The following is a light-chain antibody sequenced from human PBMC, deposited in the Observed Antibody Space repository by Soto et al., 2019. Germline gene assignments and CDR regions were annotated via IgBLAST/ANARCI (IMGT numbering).Light chain of an antibody. CDR3: ESWDSDTRV. CDR1: SRHSFYD. CDR2: VEGSGNY. V-gene: IGLV4-60*03. Sequence: QTVVTQPSYASASLGSSVSLTCTLSSRHSFYDIAWHQQRPGTAPRYLMKVEGSGNYDKGSGIPERFSGSSSGADRYLTISTLRSEDEGDYYCESWDSDTRVLGGGTKLTVL. J-gene: IGLJ3*02.